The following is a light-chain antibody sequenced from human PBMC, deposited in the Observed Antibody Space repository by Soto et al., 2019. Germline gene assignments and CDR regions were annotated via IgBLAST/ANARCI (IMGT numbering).Light chain of an antibody. V-gene: IGKV3-20*01. Sequence: TQSPDSLALAIGEGATINCKSIQIVVAPPHNHNYLAWHQQQPGQAPRLLIYGASSRATGIPDRFSGSGSGTVFTPTIRRLEPDDFAVYYCPQYGSSPPITFGQATRLEIK. CDR1: QIVVAPPHNHNY. J-gene: IGKJ5*01. CDR2: GAS. CDR3: PQYGSSPPIT.